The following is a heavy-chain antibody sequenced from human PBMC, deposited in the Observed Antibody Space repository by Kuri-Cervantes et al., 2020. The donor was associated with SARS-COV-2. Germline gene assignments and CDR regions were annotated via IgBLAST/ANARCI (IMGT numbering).Heavy chain of an antibody. CDR2: ISYDGSDK. CDR3: ARDASYSGSYGSFQH. D-gene: IGHD1-26*01. Sequence: GESLKISCAASGFTFSSYAMHWVRQAPGKGLEWVAVISYDGSDKNYADSVKGRFTISRDNSKNTLYLQMNALKTEDTAVFYCARDASYSGSYGSFQHWGQGTLVTVSS. J-gene: IGHJ1*01. V-gene: IGHV3-30*01. CDR1: GFTFSSYA.